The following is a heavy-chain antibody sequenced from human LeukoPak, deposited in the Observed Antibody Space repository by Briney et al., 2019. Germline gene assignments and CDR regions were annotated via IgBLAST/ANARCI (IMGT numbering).Heavy chain of an antibody. J-gene: IGHJ4*02. CDR3: AREENNYVWGSPYY. V-gene: IGHV3-7*01. Sequence: GGSLRLSCAASGFTLSGYWMSWVRRAPGKGLEWVANIKQDGDEKYYVDSVKGRFTISRDNAKNSLYLQMNSLRVEDTAVYYCAREENNYVWGSPYYWGQGILVTVSS. CDR2: IKQDGDEK. D-gene: IGHD3-16*01. CDR1: GFTLSGYW.